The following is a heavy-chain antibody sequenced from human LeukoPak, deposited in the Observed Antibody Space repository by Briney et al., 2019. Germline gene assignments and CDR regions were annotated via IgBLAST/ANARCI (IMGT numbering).Heavy chain of an antibody. V-gene: IGHV4-59*01. J-gene: IGHJ5*02. CDR2: ICYSGNT. CDR3: ARGPSGSYGFRFDP. Sequence: PSETLSLTCTVSGGSISSSYWSWIRQPPGKGLEWIGYICYSGNTNYNPSLKSRVTVSVDTSKNQFSLRLSSVTAADTAVYYCARGPSGSYGFRFDPWGQGTLVTVSS. CDR1: GGSISSSY. D-gene: IGHD1-26*01.